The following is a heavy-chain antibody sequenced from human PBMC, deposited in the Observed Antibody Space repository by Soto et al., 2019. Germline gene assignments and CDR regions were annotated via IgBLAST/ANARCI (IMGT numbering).Heavy chain of an antibody. CDR3: ARAPTYYDFWSGYKYMDV. D-gene: IGHD3-3*01. Sequence: GGSLRLSCAASGFTFNTYWMSWVRQAPGKGLEWVANINQDGSEKYYVDSVKGRFTISRDNAKNSLYLQMNSLRVEDTAVYYCARAPTYYDFWSGYKYMDVWGKGTTVTVSS. V-gene: IGHV3-7*01. CDR2: INQDGSEK. CDR1: GFTFNTYW. J-gene: IGHJ6*03.